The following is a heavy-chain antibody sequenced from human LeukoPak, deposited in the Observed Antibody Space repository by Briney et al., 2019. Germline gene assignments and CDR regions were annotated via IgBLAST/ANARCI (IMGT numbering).Heavy chain of an antibody. V-gene: IGHV3-11*04. CDR2: ISSSGSTI. CDR3: AREGMIVVVTPALDV. Sequence: GGSLRLSCAASGFTFSDYYMSWIRQAPGKGLEWISYISSSGSTIYYADSVKGRFTISRDNAKNSLYLQMNSLRAEDTAVYYCAREGMIVVVTPALDVWGKGTTVTVSS. D-gene: IGHD3-22*01. J-gene: IGHJ6*04. CDR1: GFTFSDYY.